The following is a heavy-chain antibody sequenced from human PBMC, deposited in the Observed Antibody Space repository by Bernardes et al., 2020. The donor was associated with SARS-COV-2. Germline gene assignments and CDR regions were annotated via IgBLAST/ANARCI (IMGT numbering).Heavy chain of an antibody. D-gene: IGHD6-19*01. CDR1: GFTFSSYE. V-gene: IGHV3-48*03. Sequence: GGSLRLSCAASGFTFSSYEMNWVRQAPGKGLEWVSYISSSGSTIYYADSVKGRFTISRDNAKNSLYLQMNSLRAEDTAVYYCARTIAVAVLLRGYGMDVWGQGTTVTVSS. CDR3: ARTIAVAVLLRGYGMDV. J-gene: IGHJ6*02. CDR2: ISSSGSTI.